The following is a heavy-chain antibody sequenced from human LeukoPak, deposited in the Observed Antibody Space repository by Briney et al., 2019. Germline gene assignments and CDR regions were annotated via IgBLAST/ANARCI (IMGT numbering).Heavy chain of an antibody. Sequence: GGSLRLSCAASGFTFSNAWMSWVRQAPGKGLEWVGRIKSKTDGGTTDYAAPVKGRFTISRDDSKNTLYLQMNSLKTGDTAVYYCTTASGYDYVWGSYRYTYSGYWGQGTLVTVSS. CDR2: IKSKTDGGTT. D-gene: IGHD3-16*02. CDR3: TTASGYDYVWGSYRYTYSGY. V-gene: IGHV3-15*01. J-gene: IGHJ4*02. CDR1: GFTFSNAW.